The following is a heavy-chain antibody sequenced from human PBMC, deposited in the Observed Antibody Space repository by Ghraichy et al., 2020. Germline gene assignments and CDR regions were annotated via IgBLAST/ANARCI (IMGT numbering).Heavy chain of an antibody. D-gene: IGHD6-19*01. V-gene: IGHV3-23*01. Sequence: GGSLRLSCAASGFSFSTYSISWVRQAPGRGLEWVSTVSGSGGEKYYGDSVEGRFSISRDNSGNRLYLEMNNLRAEDSAIYYCARTPRLAGPRRFYYSGLDVWGQGTTVIVSS. CDR3: ARTPRLAGPRRFYYSGLDV. J-gene: IGHJ6*02. CDR2: VSGSGGEK. CDR1: GFSFSTYS.